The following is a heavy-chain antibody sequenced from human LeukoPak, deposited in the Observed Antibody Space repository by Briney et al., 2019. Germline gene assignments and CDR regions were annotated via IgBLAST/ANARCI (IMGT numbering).Heavy chain of an antibody. CDR1: GGSISSYY. CDR2: IYTSGST. CDR3: ARRGSDWYFDL. Sequence: PSETLSLTCTVSGGSISSYYWSWIRQPAGKGLEWMGRIYTSGSTTYNPSLKSRVTMSVDTSKNQFSLKLTSVTAADTAVYYCARRGSDWYFDLWGRGTLVTVSS. J-gene: IGHJ2*01. D-gene: IGHD2-15*01. V-gene: IGHV4-4*07.